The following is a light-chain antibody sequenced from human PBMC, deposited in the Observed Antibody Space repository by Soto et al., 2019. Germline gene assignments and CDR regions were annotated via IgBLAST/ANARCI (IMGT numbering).Light chain of an antibody. CDR2: LAS. V-gene: IGKV1-9*01. Sequence: IQLTQSPSSLSASVGDRVTITCRASQDISRSLAWYQQRPGRAPRLLIYLASNLQSGVPSRFSGSGSGTDFTLTIGGLHPEDFATYHCQQLYGYPLTFGGGTRVEIK. CDR1: QDISRS. CDR3: QQLYGYPLT. J-gene: IGKJ4*01.